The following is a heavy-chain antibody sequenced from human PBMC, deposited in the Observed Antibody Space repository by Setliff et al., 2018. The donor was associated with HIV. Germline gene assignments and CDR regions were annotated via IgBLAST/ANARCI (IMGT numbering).Heavy chain of an antibody. CDR2: INSDGSSI. CDR1: GFIFSNYW. J-gene: IGHJ4*02. Sequence: GGSLRLSCAASGFIFSNYWMHWVRQAPGKGLVWVSRINSDGSSISYADSVKGRFTISRDNAKNTLYLHMNSLRGEDTAVYSCATRPRIAARPFDYWGQGMLVTVSS. CDR3: ATRPRIAARPFDY. V-gene: IGHV3-74*01. D-gene: IGHD6-6*01.